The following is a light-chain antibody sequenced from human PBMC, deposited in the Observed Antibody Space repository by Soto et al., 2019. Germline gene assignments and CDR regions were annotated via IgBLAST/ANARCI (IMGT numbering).Light chain of an antibody. V-gene: IGKV3-11*01. CDR1: QNVGLF. Sequence: EIVLTQSPATLSLSPGESATLSCRASQNVGLFLAWYPQKSGQTPRLLIYDASARAPGIPARFSGGGSGTDFTLTISSLEPEDFAVYYCQHRSDWLGTFGPGTKVDIK. J-gene: IGKJ3*01. CDR3: QHRSDWLGT. CDR2: DAS.